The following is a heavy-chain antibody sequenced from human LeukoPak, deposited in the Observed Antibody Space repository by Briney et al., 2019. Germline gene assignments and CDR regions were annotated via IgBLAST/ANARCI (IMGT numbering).Heavy chain of an antibody. CDR3: ARHSGYDYVWGSYRQGTYFDY. J-gene: IGHJ4*02. Sequence: LXLTXAVXGGSIXSXXWWSWGLQPPGXGLEXIVEIYHSGSTNYNPSLKSRVTISVDTSKNQFSLKLSSVTAADTAVYYCARHSGYDYVWGSYRQGTYFDYWGQGTLVTVSS. D-gene: IGHD3-16*02. V-gene: IGHV4-4*02. CDR2: IYHSGST. CDR1: GGSIXSXXW.